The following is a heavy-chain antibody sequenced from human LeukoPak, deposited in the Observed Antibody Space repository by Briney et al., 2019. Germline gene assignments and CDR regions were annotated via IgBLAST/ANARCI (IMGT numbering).Heavy chain of an antibody. J-gene: IGHJ3*02. Sequence: GGSLRLSCAASGFTFSSYWMSWVRQAPGKGLEWVASIKQDGSETRYVDSVKGRFTIFRDNTKTSLYLRMNSLRAEDTAVYYCARYGLGDTFDIWGQGTVVTVSS. V-gene: IGHV3-7*01. D-gene: IGHD4-17*01. CDR2: IKQDGSET. CDR3: ARYGLGDTFDI. CDR1: GFTFSSYW.